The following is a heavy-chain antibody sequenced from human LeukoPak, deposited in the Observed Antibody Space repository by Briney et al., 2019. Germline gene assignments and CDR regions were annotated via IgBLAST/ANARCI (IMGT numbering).Heavy chain of an antibody. CDR1: GYTFTSYG. V-gene: IGHV1-18*01. CDR3: ARDRGYSSSWSLGYYYYYLDV. CDR2: ISAYNGNT. J-gene: IGHJ6*03. D-gene: IGHD6-13*01. Sequence: ASVKVSCKASGYTFTSYGISWVRQAPGQGLEWMGWISAYNGNTNYAQKLQGRVTMTTDTSTSTAYMELRSLRSDDTAVYYCARDRGYSSSWSLGYYYYYLDVWGKGTTVTVSS.